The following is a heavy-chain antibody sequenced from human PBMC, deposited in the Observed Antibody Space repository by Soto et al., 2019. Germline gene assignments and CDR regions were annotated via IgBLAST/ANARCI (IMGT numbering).Heavy chain of an antibody. Sequence: PVGSLRLSCAASGFTFRSYAMSWVRQPPGKGLEWVSSISGSGTSTYYADSVKGRFTIYRDNSKNTIYLQMNSLRAEDTALYFCAKENTPQWGDYVDGWGQGTLVT. CDR3: AKENTPQWGDYVDG. V-gene: IGHV3-23*01. J-gene: IGHJ4*02. CDR2: ISGSGTST. D-gene: IGHD4-17*01. CDR1: GFTFRSYA.